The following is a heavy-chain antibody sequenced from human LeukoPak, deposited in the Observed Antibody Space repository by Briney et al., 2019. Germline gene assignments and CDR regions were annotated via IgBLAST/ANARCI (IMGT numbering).Heavy chain of an antibody. CDR3: ARALSGSPAVFDS. D-gene: IGHD1-26*01. CDR1: TGSISGYY. V-gene: IGHV4-59*08. CDR2: RYYSWAS. J-gene: IGHJ4*02. Sequence: SETLSLTCAVSTGSISGYYWSWIRQPPGKGLEWIGFRYYSWASNYNPSLRGRVTISVDRSKSQVSLKMTSVTAADTAVYYCARALSGSPAVFDSWGQGTLVSVSS.